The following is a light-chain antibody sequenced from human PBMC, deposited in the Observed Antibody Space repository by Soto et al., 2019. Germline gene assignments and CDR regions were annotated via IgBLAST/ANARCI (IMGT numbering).Light chain of an antibody. Sequence: VLTQSPGTLSLSSGERATLSCRASQSVINSYLAWYQQKPGQAPRLLIYDASNRATGIPARFSGSGSGTDFTLTISSLEPEDFAVYYCQQRSSWPPITFGQGTRLEIK. V-gene: IGKV3-11*01. CDR1: QSVINSY. CDR2: DAS. J-gene: IGKJ5*01. CDR3: QQRSSWPPIT.